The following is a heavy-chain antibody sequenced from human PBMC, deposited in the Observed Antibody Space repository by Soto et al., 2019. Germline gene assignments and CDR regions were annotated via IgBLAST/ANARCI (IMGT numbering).Heavy chain of an antibody. CDR1: GGSIISSNFY. CDR3: ARAVTRVAGMDV. CDR2: IYYSGTP. V-gene: IGHV4-39*01. J-gene: IGHJ6*02. Sequence: QLQLQESCPGLVKPSETLSLTCTVPGGSIISSNFYWGWLSQPPGKGLDWIGSIYYSGTPYYKPSLKSRFSRSVDTSKNQFSLKVSSVTAADTAVDFCARAVTRVAGMDVWGQGTTVTVSS. D-gene: IGHD4-4*01.